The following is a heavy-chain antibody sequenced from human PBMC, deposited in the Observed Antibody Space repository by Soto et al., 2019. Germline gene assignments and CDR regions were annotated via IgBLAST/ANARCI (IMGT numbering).Heavy chain of an antibody. Sequence: PSETLSLTCTVSGGSISSSSYYWGWIRQPPGKGLEWIGSIYYSGSTYYNPSLKSRVTISVDTSKNQFSLKLSSVTAADTAVYYCARRLTLNYSSSWYYFDYWGQGTLVTVSS. CDR2: IYYSGST. CDR3: ARRLTLNYSSSWYYFDY. J-gene: IGHJ4*02. CDR1: GGSISSSSYY. D-gene: IGHD6-13*01. V-gene: IGHV4-39*01.